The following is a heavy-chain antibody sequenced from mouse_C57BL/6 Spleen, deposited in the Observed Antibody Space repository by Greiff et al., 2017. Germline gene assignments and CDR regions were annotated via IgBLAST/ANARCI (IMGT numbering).Heavy chain of an antibody. CDR3: ARSELGRGEFWAY. V-gene: IGHV1-82*01. J-gene: IGHJ3*01. CDR1: GYAFSSSW. Sequence: QVQLQQSGPELVKPGASVKISCKASGYAFSSSWMTWVKQRPGKGLEWIGRIYPGDGDTNYNGKFKGKATLTADKSSSTAYMQLSSLTSEDSAVYFCARSELGRGEFWAYWGQGTLVTVSA. CDR2: IYPGDGDT. D-gene: IGHD4-1*01.